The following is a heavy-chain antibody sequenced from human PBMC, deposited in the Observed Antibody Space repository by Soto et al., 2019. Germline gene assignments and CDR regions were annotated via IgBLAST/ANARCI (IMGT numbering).Heavy chain of an antibody. CDR3: AKRGRGAVAFDY. CDR2: ISGSGGST. CDR1: GFSFSSYA. J-gene: IGHJ4*02. V-gene: IGHV3-23*01. Sequence: EVQLLESGGGLVQPGGALRLSCAASGFSFSSYAMTWVRQAPGKGLEWVSTISGSGGSTYYADSVKGRFTISRDNSKNTLSRQMNGLRAEDTGVYYCAKRGRGAVAFDYWGQGTLVTVSS. D-gene: IGHD6-19*01.